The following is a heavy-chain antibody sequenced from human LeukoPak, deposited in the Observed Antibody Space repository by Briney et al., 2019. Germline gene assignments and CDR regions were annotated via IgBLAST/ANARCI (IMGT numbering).Heavy chain of an antibody. CDR2: IYTTGST. D-gene: IGHD6-13*01. J-gene: IGHJ6*03. CDR3: ARAGYSSSSEGYYYMDV. V-gene: IGHV4-61*09. Sequence: SETLSLTCTVSGGSISSGSYYWSWIRQPAGKGLEWIGHIYTTGSTNYNPSLKSRVTISVDTSKNQFSLKLSSVTAADTAVYYCARAGYSSSSEGYYYMDVWGKGTTVTISS. CDR1: GGSISSGSYY.